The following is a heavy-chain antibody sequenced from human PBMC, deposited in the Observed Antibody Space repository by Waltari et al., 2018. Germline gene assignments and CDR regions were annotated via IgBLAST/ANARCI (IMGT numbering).Heavy chain of an antibody. V-gene: IGHV3-23*01. Sequence: EVQLLEFGGGLVQPGGSLSLSCVASGFGFGSYAMTWVRQAPGKGLEWVSGVRAKSDFTNYADSVKGRFTISRDNSKNTLYLQMNSLRVEDAALYYCARYISRGRELMSWGQGTLVTVSS. J-gene: IGHJ4*02. CDR2: VRAKSDFT. CDR1: GFGFGSYA. CDR3: ARYISRGRELMS. D-gene: IGHD1-7*01.